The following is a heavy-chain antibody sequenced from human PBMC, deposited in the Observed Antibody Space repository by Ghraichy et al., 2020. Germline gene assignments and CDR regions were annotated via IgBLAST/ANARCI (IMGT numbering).Heavy chain of an antibody. D-gene: IGHD2-2*02. CDR1: GYTFTSYD. J-gene: IGHJ4*02. Sequence: ASVKVSCKASGYTFTSYDISWVRQAPGQGLEWMGWISAYNGNTNYAQKLQGRVTMTTDTSTSTAYMELRSMRSDDTAVYYCAREYCSSTSCYKGVVLDYWGQGTLVTGSS. V-gene: IGHV1-18*04. CDR3: AREYCSSTSCYKGVVLDY. CDR2: ISAYNGNT.